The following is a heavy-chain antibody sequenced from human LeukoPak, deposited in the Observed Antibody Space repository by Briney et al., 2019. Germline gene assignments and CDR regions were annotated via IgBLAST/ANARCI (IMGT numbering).Heavy chain of an antibody. Sequence: SETLSLTCTVSGGSITNYYWTWIRQPPGKGLEWIGYIHYSGSTNYNPSLKSRVTISVDTSKNQFSLKLSSVTAADTAVYYCARASVTYYYYYMDVWGKGTTVTVSS. CDR1: GGSITNYY. J-gene: IGHJ6*03. CDR2: IHYSGST. D-gene: IGHD4-11*01. V-gene: IGHV4-59*01. CDR3: ARASVTYYYYYMDV.